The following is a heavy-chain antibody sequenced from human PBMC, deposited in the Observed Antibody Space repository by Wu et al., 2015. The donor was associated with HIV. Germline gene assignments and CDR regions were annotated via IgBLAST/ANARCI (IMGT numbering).Heavy chain of an antibody. V-gene: IGHV1-69*13. Sequence: QVQLVQSGAEVKKPGSSVKVSCKASGGTFSSYAISWVRQAPGQGLEWMGRIIPIFGTANYAQKFQGRVTITADESTSTAYMELSSLRSEDTAVYYCARDIANYYGSGATGYYYGMDVWGPRDPRVTVSS. J-gene: IGHJ6*01. D-gene: IGHD3-10*01. CDR3: ARDIANYYGSGATGYYYGMDV. CDR2: IIPIFGTA. CDR1: GGTFSSYA.